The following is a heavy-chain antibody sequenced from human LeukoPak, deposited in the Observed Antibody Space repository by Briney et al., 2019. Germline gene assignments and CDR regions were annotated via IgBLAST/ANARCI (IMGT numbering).Heavy chain of an antibody. D-gene: IGHD2-21*02. Sequence: GASVKVSCKTSGYTFIGHYMHWVRQAPGHGLEWMGWFSPKTGGSHFAQKFQGRVTMTRDTSISTAYMELSRLTSDDTAVYSCARGVTARGFYYYMDIWGKGTTVTISS. CDR2: FSPKTGGS. J-gene: IGHJ6*03. V-gene: IGHV1-2*02. CDR3: ARGVTARGFYYYMDI. CDR1: GYTFIGHY.